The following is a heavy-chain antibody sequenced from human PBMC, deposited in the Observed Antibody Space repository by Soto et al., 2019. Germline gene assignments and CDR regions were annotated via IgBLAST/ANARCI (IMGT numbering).Heavy chain of an antibody. V-gene: IGHV1-3*01. CDR1: GYTFSSYA. J-gene: IGHJ5*02. Sequence: QVQLVQSGAEVKKPGASVKVSCKASGYTFSSYALHWVRQAPGQRLEWMGWINAANGNVKYSQKFKGRVTITRDTSASTAYMELSSLRSEDTAVYYCARALGQFDPWGQGTLVTVSS. CDR2: INAANGNV. CDR3: ARALGQFDP.